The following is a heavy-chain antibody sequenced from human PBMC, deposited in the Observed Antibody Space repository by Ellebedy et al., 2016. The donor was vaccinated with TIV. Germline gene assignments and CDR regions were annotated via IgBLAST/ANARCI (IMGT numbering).Heavy chain of an antibody. CDR3: ATSRYCSSTSCRSGSWFNP. CDR2: IYYTGRV. Sequence: SETLSLTXTVSGGSMETSYWNWIRQSPGKGLEWIGSIYYTGRVDYNPSLKSRVSISVDMSKNQFSLKLRSVTAEDTAVYYCATSRYCSSTSCRSGSWFNPWGQGTLVTVSS. V-gene: IGHV4-59*13. CDR1: GGSMETSY. D-gene: IGHD2-2*01. J-gene: IGHJ5*02.